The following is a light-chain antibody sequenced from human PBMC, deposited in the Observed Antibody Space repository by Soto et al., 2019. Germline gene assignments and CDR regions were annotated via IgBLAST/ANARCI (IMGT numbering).Light chain of an antibody. CDR1: SSNIGTNL. CDR2: RDN. V-gene: IGLV1-44*01. J-gene: IGLJ1*01. Sequence: QSVLTQPPSASGTPEERVTISCSGSSSNIGTNLINWYQQLPGTAPKLLIYRDNQRPSGVPDRFSGSKSGTSASLAISGLQSEDEAEYYCAAWDDSLNAYVFGTGTKVTVL. CDR3: AAWDDSLNAYV.